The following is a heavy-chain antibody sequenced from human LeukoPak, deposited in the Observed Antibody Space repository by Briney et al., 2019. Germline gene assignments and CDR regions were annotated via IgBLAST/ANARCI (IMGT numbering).Heavy chain of an antibody. J-gene: IGHJ6*03. CDR2: IGLDGSNT. D-gene: IGHD3-10*01. CDR3: AKGSGSYWDYYYYMDV. CDR1: GFTFSPFW. V-gene: IGHV3-74*01. Sequence: PGGSLRLSCATSGFTFSPFWIHWVRQAPGKGLEWVSRIGLDGSNTNYADSVKGRFTISRDNSKNTLYLQMNSLRAEDTAVYYCAKGSGSYWDYYYYMDVWGKGTTVIISS.